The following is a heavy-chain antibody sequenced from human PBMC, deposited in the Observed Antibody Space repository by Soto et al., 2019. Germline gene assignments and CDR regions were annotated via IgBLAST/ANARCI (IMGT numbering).Heavy chain of an antibody. Sequence: SVKVSCKASGFTFTSSAMQWVRQARGQRLEWIGWIVVGSGNTNYAQKFQERVTITRDMSTSTAYMELSSLRSEDTAVYYCAAAHYDFWSGYSPAYMDVGGKGTTVTVSS. CDR2: IVVGSGNT. CDR3: AAAHYDFWSGYSPAYMDV. V-gene: IGHV1-58*02. CDR1: GFTFTSSA. D-gene: IGHD3-3*01. J-gene: IGHJ6*03.